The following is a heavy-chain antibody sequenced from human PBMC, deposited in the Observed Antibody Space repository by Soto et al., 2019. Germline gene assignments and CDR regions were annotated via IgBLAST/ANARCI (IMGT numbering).Heavy chain of an antibody. CDR3: ARGEYYYASSVSHYYYYGMDV. Sequence: QVQLVQSGAEVKKPGSSVKVSCKASGGTFSSYAISWVRQAAGQGLERMGGFIPIFGTANYAQKFQGRVTITADESTSTAYMVLSSLRTENTAVYYSARGEYYYASSVSHYYYYGMDVWGQGTTVTVSS. V-gene: IGHV1-69*01. CDR1: GGTFSSYA. D-gene: IGHD3-22*01. CDR2: FIPIFGTA. J-gene: IGHJ6*02.